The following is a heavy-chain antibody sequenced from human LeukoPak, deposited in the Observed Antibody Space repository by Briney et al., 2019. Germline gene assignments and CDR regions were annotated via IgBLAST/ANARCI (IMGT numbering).Heavy chain of an antibody. CDR1: GFTFSSYA. D-gene: IGHD2-2*01. CDR2: ISGSGGST. J-gene: IGHJ4*02. V-gene: IGHV3-23*01. CDR3: AKDCSSTSCYGEGDY. Sequence: GGSLRLSCAASGFTFSSYAMSWVRQAPGKGLEWVSAISGSGGSTYYADSVKGRFTISRDNSKNTLYLQMNSLRAEDTAVYYCAKDCSSTSCYGEGDYWGQGTMVTVSS.